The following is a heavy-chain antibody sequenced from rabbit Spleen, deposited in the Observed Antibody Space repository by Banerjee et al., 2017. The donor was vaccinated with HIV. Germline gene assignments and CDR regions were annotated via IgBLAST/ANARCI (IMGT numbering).Heavy chain of an antibody. D-gene: IGHD4-1*01. CDR1: GFSFSSSDY. CDR2: IVGSTSGFT. CDR3: ARGDISDSSWSLFKF. Sequence: QSLEESGGDLVKPGASLTLTCTASGFSFSSSDYMCWVRQAPGKGLEWISCIVGSTSGFTYSATWAKGRFTCSKTSSTTVTLQMTSLTAADTAIYFCARGDISDSSWSLFKFWGPGTLVTVS. J-gene: IGHJ4*01. V-gene: IGHV1S40*01.